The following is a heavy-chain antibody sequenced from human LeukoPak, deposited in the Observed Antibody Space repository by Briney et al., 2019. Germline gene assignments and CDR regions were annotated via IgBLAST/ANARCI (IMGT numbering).Heavy chain of an antibody. CDR1: GGSISSSNW. V-gene: IGHV4-4*02. Sequence: SETLSLTCAVSGGSISSSNWWSWVRQPPGKGLEWIGEIYHSGSTNYNPSLKSRVTISVDKSKNQFSLKLSSVTAADTAVYYCARVSGDYPNWFDPWGQGTLVTVPS. J-gene: IGHJ5*02. D-gene: IGHD4-17*01. CDR3: ARVSGDYPNWFDP. CDR2: IYHSGST.